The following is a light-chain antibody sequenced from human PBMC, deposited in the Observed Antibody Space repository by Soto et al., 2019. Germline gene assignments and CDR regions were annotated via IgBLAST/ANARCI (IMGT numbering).Light chain of an antibody. CDR1: QSVSSRS. Sequence: EIVLTQSPGTLSLSPGERATLSCRASQSVSSRSLAWYQQKPGQAPRLLISEASTRASDIPSRFSGSGSGTDFSLTISSLQSEDFAIYFCQQYSKWPPRYTFGQGTKVDIK. J-gene: IGKJ2*01. V-gene: IGKV3D-20*02. CDR2: EAS. CDR3: QQYSKWPPRYT.